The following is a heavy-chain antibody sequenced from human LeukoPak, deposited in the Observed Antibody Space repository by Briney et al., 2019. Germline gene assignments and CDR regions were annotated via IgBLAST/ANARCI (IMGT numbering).Heavy chain of an antibody. CDR3: ARLYYGSGSQTGADY. J-gene: IGHJ4*02. CDR2: IDPSDSYT. Sequence: GESLRISCKGSGYSFTSYWISWVRQMRGKGLEWMGRIDPSDSYTNYSPSFQGHVTISADKSISTAYLQWSSLKASDTAMYYCARLYYGSGSQTGADYWGQGTLVTVSS. D-gene: IGHD3-10*01. V-gene: IGHV5-10-1*01. CDR1: GYSFTSYW.